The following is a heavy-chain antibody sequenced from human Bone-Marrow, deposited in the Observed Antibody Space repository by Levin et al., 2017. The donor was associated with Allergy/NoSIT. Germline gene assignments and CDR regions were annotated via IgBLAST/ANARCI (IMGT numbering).Heavy chain of an antibody. D-gene: IGHD3-10*01. CDR2: MYYSGST. CDR3: ARHAPYYYDSGSRLYNWFDP. J-gene: IGHJ5*02. CDR1: GGSISSSNYY. V-gene: IGHV4-39*01. Sequence: ASETLSLTCTVSGGSISSSNYYWGWIRQPPGKGLEWIGSMYYSGSTYYNPSLKSRVTISVDTSKNRFSLKLSSVTAADTAVYYCARHAPYYYDSGSRLYNWFDPWGQGTLVTVSS.